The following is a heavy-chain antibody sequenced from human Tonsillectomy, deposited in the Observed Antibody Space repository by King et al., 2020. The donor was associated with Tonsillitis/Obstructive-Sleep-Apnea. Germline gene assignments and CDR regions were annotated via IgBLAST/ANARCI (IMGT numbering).Heavy chain of an antibody. V-gene: IGHV4-34*01. CDR1: GGSFSYYY. D-gene: IGHD1-20*01. CDR3: ARRHSVTVVPFDF. CDR2: INHSGST. Sequence: VQLQQWGAGLLKPSETLSLTCAVYGGSFSYYYWSWIRQPPGKGLEWIGEINHSGSTNYNPSLKSRFTMSVDTSKNHFSLKLSSVTAADTAVYYCARRHSVTVVPFDFWGQGTLVTVSS. J-gene: IGHJ4*02.